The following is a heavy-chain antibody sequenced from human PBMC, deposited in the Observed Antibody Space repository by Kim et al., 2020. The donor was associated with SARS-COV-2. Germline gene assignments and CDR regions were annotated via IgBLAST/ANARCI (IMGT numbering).Heavy chain of an antibody. CDR1: GFTFSSYW. CDR3: ARGSSGWYAPLGYYYGMDV. Sequence: GGSLRLSCAASGFTFSSYWMHWVRQAPGKGLVWVSRINSDGSSTSYADSVKGRFTISRDNAKNTLYLQMNSLRAEDTAVYYRARGSSGWYAPLGYYYGMDVWGQGTTVTVSS. D-gene: IGHD6-19*01. CDR2: INSDGSST. V-gene: IGHV3-74*01. J-gene: IGHJ6*01.